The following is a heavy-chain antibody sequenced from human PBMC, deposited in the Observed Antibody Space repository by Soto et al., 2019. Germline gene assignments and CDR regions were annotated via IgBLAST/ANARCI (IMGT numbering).Heavy chain of an antibody. CDR3: AKARFLEWLLLFDY. CDR1: GFTFSNYG. Sequence: PGGSLRLSCAASGFTFSNYGMHWVRQAPGKGLEWVSRINSDGSITSYPDSVKGRFTISRDISNNTLYLQMNSLRAEDTAIYYCAKARFLEWLLLFDYWGQGIQVTVSS. V-gene: IGHV3-NL1*01. D-gene: IGHD3-3*01. CDR2: INSDGSIT. J-gene: IGHJ4*02.